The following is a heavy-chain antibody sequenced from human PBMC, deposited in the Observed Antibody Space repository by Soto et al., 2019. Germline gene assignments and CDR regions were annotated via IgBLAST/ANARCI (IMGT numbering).Heavy chain of an antibody. CDR3: ASDLYYYDSSVPIVHSFDI. CDR2: IVVGIGTA. V-gene: IGHV1-58*02. J-gene: IGHJ3*02. Sequence: SVKVSCKASGCTFSSSAMQWVRQARGQGLEWIGGIVVGIGTANYAQKFQGRVTITADESTSTAYMELSSLGAEDPAVYYCASDLYYYDSSVPIVHSFDIWRKGTMVTVS. D-gene: IGHD3-22*01. CDR1: GCTFSSSA.